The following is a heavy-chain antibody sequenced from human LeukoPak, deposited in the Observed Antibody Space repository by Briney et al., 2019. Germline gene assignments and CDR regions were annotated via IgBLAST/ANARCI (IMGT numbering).Heavy chain of an antibody. Sequence: GGSLRLSCAASGFTFSNYWMNWVRQAPGKGLEWVSSISSSSSYIYYADSVKGRFTISRDNARNSLYLQMNSLRAEDTAVYYCARRGPGGSYYSFDYWGQGTLVTVSS. V-gene: IGHV3-21*01. D-gene: IGHD1-26*01. CDR2: ISSSSSYI. J-gene: IGHJ4*02. CDR3: ARRGPGGSYYSFDY. CDR1: GFTFSNYW.